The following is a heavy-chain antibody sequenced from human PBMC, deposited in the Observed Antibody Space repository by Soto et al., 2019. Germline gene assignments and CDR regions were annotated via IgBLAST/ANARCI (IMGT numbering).Heavy chain of an antibody. CDR2: IKSKTDGGTT. J-gene: IGHJ3*02. CDR1: GFTFSNAW. CDR3: ATWHLREHAYDI. V-gene: IGHV3-15*01. Sequence: LRLSCAASGFTFSNAWMSWVRQAPGKGLEWVGRIKSKTDGGTTDYAAPVRGRFTTSIDSSRTTVYLQMRDLRPEDTALYFCATWHLREHAYDIWGQGTMVTVSS. D-gene: IGHD5-12*01.